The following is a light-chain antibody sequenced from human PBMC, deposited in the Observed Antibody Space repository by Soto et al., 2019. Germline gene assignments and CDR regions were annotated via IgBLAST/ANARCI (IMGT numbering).Light chain of an antibody. V-gene: IGLV1-51*01. CDR2: DNN. CDR3: GTWDSSLSAVV. Sequence: QSVLTQPPSVSAAPGQKVTISCSGSSSNIGNNYVSWYQQLPGTAPKLLIYDNNKRPSGIPDRFSGSKSGTSATLGITGLQTGEEADYYGGTWDSSLSAVVFGGGTKLTVL. J-gene: IGLJ2*01. CDR1: SSNIGNNY.